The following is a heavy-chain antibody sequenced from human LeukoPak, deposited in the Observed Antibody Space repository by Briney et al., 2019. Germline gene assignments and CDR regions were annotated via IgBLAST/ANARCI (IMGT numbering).Heavy chain of an antibody. CDR2: IIPIFGTA. CDR3: ARAGVAVAGTGGGAFDI. V-gene: IGHV1-69*05. CDR1: GGTFSSYA. Sequence: VASVKVSCKASGGTFSSYAISWVRRAPGQGLEWMGRIIPIFGTANYAQKFQGRVTITTDESTSTAYMELSSLRSEDTAVYYCARAGVAVAGTGGGAFDIWGQGTMVTVSS. J-gene: IGHJ3*02. D-gene: IGHD6-19*01.